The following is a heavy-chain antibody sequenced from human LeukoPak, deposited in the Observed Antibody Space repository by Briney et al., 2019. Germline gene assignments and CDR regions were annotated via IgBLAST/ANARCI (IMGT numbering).Heavy chain of an antibody. D-gene: IGHD1-26*01. V-gene: IGHV3-7*01. CDR3: ARDLIVGATRRGWGAFDI. J-gene: IGHJ3*02. CDR2: IKQDGSEK. CDR1: GFTFSSYW. Sequence: GGSLRLSCAASGFTFSSYWMSWVRQAPGKGLEWVANIKQDGSEKYYVDSVKGRFTISRDNAKNSLYLQMNSLRAEDTAVYYCARDLIVGATRRGWGAFDIWGQGTMVTVSS.